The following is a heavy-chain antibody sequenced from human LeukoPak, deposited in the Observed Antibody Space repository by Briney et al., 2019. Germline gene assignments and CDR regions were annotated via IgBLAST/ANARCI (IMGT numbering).Heavy chain of an antibody. CDR1: GFPFSSYW. J-gene: IGHJ6*02. Sequence: GGSLRLSCAASGFPFSSYWMSWVRQAPGKGLEWVANIKQDGSEKYYVDSVKGRFTISRDNAKNSLYLQMNSLRAEDTAVYYCARDRSPWNYYDSSGYYPYYYYYGMDVWGQGTTVTVSS. CDR2: IKQDGSEK. CDR3: ARDRSPWNYYDSSGYYPYYYYYGMDV. V-gene: IGHV3-7*01. D-gene: IGHD3-22*01.